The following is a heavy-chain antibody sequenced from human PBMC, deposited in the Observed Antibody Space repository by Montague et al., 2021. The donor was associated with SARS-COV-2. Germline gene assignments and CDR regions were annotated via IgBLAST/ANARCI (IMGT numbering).Heavy chain of an antibody. J-gene: IGHJ5*02. CDR3: AREDRWNWFDP. V-gene: IGHV4-59*01. Sequence: SETLSLTCTVSGGSINGSYWGWIRQPPGRGLEWIGYIYYRGSTNYNPSLETRVTLSVDPSKNQFSLKLSSVTAADTAVYYCAREDRWNWFDPWDQGTLVIVSS. D-gene: IGHD5-24*01. CDR1: GGSINGSY. CDR2: IYYRGST.